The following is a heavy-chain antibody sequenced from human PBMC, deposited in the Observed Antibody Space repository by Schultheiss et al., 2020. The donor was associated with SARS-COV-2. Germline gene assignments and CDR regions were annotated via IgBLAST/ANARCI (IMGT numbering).Heavy chain of an antibody. Sequence: GESLKISCAASGFTFSSYAMSWVRQAPGKGLEWVSAISGSGGSTYYADSVKGRFTISRDNSKNTLYLQMNSLRAEDTAVYYCAKDRSGSGSTFDYWGQGTLVTVSS. V-gene: IGHV3-23*01. J-gene: IGHJ4*02. CDR3: AKDRSGSGSTFDY. CDR1: GFTFSSYA. D-gene: IGHD3-10*01. CDR2: ISGSGGST.